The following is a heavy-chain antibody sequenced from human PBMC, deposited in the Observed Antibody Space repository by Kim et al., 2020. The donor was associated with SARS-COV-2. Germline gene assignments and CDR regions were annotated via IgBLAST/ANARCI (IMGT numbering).Heavy chain of an antibody. CDR2: IYYSGST. J-gene: IGHJ4*02. CDR3: ATSHSSGWYPVGY. Sequence: SETLSLTCTVSGGSISSYYWSWIRQPPGKGLEWSGYIYYSGSTNYNPSLKSRVTISVDTSKNQFSLKLSSVTAADTAVYYCATSHSSGWYPVGYWGQGTLLTVSS. V-gene: IGHV4-59*13. D-gene: IGHD6-19*01. CDR1: GGSISSYY.